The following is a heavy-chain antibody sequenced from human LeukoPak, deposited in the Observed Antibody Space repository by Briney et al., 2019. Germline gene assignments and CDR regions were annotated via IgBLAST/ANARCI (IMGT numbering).Heavy chain of an antibody. CDR2: INPDGSQK. Sequence: GGSLRLSCAASGFTFSLYWMTWVRQSPGKGLEWVADINPDGSQKYSVDSVKGRFTISRDNAKDSLFLQMNSLRAEDTAVYYCVRQMIRFWFDHWGQGTLVTVSS. CDR3: VRQMIRFWFDH. CDR1: GFTFSLYW. V-gene: IGHV3-7*01. J-gene: IGHJ5*02. D-gene: IGHD3-16*01.